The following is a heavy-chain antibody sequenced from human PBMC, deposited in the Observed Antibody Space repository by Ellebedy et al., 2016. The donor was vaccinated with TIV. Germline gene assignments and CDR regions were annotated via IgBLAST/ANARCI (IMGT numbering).Heavy chain of an antibody. CDR1: GYTFTSYY. Sequence: ASVKVSCXASGYTFTSYYMHWVRQAPGQGLEWMGIINPSGGSTSYAQKFQGRVTMTRDTSTSTVYMELSSLRSEDTAVYYCARGYLPVAGPKVSGMDVWGQGTTVTVSS. CDR2: INPSGGST. V-gene: IGHV1-46*01. D-gene: IGHD6-19*01. J-gene: IGHJ6*02. CDR3: ARGYLPVAGPKVSGMDV.